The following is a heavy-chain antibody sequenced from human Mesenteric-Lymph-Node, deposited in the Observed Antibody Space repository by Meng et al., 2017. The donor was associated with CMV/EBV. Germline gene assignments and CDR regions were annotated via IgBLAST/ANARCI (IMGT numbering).Heavy chain of an antibody. CDR3: ARGRRSYYGSGSHFDY. Sequence: SGGSISSSNWWSWVRQPPGKGLEWIGEIYHSGSTNYNPSLKSRVTISVDKSKNQVSLKLSSVTAADTAVYYCARGRRSYYGSGSHFDYWGQGTLVTVSS. J-gene: IGHJ4*02. D-gene: IGHD3-10*01. CDR2: IYHSGST. CDR1: GGSISSSNW. V-gene: IGHV4-4*02.